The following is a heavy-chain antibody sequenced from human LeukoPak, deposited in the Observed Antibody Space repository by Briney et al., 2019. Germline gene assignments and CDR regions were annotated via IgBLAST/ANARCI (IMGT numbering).Heavy chain of an antibody. CDR3: AKEGTFDAFDI. Sequence: GGSLRLSCAASGFTVNSNYMSWVRQAPGKGLEWVSVIYSDGSTYYADSVKGRFTISRDNSKNTLYLQMNSLRAEDTAVYYCAKEGTFDAFDIWGQGTMVTVSS. J-gene: IGHJ3*02. CDR1: GFTVNSNY. CDR2: IYSDGST. V-gene: IGHV3-53*01.